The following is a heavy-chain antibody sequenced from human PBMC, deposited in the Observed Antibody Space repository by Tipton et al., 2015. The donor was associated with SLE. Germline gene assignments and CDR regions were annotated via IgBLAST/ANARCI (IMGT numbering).Heavy chain of an antibody. V-gene: IGHV4-59*11. J-gene: IGHJ4*02. CDR1: GASIIGHY. D-gene: IGHD5-18*01. CDR3: ARQSDTTMVAYFDS. CDR2: IYYSGKT. Sequence: GLVKPSETLSLTCTVSGASIIGHYWSWIRQPPGKGLEWIGYIYYSGKTDYNPSLKSRVTISVDTSKNQFSLKLSSVTAADTAVYYCARQSDTTMVAYFDSWGQGTVVTVSS.